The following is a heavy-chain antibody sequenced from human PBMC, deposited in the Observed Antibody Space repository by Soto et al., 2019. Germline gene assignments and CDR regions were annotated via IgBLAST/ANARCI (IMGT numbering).Heavy chain of an antibody. V-gene: IGHV3-48*03. CDR3: ANPSGYYFGLGSHDEASDM. CDR1: GFIFSNYE. Sequence: EVQLVESGGALVQPGGSLRLSCAASGFIFSNYEMSWVRQAPGKGLEWVSYIDHSGTTIYYADSVKGRFTISRDNAKNSLFLQMNSLRAEDTAVYYCANPSGYYFGLGSHDEASDMWGQGTGVTVFS. J-gene: IGHJ3*02. D-gene: IGHD3-10*01. CDR2: IDHSGTTI.